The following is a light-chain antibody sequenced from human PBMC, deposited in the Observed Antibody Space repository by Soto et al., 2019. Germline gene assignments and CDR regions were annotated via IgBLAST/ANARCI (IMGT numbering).Light chain of an antibody. CDR1: QSIRNY. CDR2: AAS. V-gene: IGKV1-39*01. J-gene: IGKJ1*01. Sequence: DIQMTQSPSSLSASVGDRVTITCGASQSIRNYLNWYQKKPGKAPKLLIFAASSLQSGVPSRLSGSGYGTDFTITISSMKNEDFETYYCQQSYSPPRTFGHGTKVDIK. CDR3: QQSYSPPRT.